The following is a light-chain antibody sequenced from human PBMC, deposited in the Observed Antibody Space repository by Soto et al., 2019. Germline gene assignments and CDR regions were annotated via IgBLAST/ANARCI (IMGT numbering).Light chain of an antibody. J-gene: IGKJ2*01. CDR2: ATS. CDR1: QNINTKY. V-gene: IGKV3-20*01. Sequence: EIVLTQSPGTLSLSPGERATLSCRASQNINTKYSAWYQQKPGQPPSLLIFATSTRASGIPDRFSGSGSGRDFTLTISRLEPEDSAVYFFQQYDDSARYIFGQGTSLDIK. CDR3: QQYDDSARYI.